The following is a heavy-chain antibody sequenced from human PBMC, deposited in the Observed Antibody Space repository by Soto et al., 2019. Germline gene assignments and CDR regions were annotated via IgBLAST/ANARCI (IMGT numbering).Heavy chain of an antibody. Sequence: GGSLRLSCAASGFTFSIYWMHWVRQAPVQGLVWISRIKGDGSETNYTDSVKGLFTISRYNAKNTLYLELNSLRAEDTAVYYCLRGNSGYGNFDYWGQGTRVTVSS. J-gene: IGHJ4*02. V-gene: IGHV3-74*01. CDR2: IKGDGSET. CDR3: LRGNSGYGNFDY. D-gene: IGHD5-12*01. CDR1: GFTFSIYW.